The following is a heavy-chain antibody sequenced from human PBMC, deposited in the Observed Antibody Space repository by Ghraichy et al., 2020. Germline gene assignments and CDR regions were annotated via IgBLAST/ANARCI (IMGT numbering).Heavy chain of an antibody. J-gene: IGHJ6*02. CDR1: GFTFDDYV. D-gene: IGHD6-19*01. Sequence: GGSLRLSCAASGFTFDDYVMHWVRQAPGKGLEWVSLISGNGAATYYADSVKGRFTTSRDNSKNSLYLQMNSLRTEETALYYCAKALSQWVTHPYQYGMDIWGQGTTVTVSS. V-gene: IGHV3-43*02. CDR2: ISGNGAAT. CDR3: AKALSQWVTHPYQYGMDI.